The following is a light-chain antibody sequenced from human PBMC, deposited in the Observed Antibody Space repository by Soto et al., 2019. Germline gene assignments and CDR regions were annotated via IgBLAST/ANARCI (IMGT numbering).Light chain of an antibody. CDR3: QSYDSSLRGWV. J-gene: IGLJ3*02. CDR1: SSNVGAGYD. Sequence: QSVLTQPPSVSGAPGQRVTISCTGNSSNVGAGYDVHWYQQLPGTAPKLLIYGNSNRPSGVPDRFSGSKSGTSASLAITGLQAEYEADYYCQSYDSSLRGWVFGGGPKITVL. CDR2: GNS. V-gene: IGLV1-40*01.